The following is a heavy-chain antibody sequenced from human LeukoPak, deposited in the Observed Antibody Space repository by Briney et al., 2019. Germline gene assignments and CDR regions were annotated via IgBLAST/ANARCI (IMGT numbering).Heavy chain of an antibody. J-gene: IGHJ3*02. CDR1: GGSFSGYY. Sequence: SETLSLTCAVYGGSFSGYYWSWIRQPPGKGLEWIGEINHSGSTNYNPSLKSRVTVSVDTSKNQFSLKLSSVTAADTAVYYCARERSYDAFDIWGQGTMVTVSS. V-gene: IGHV4-34*01. CDR2: INHSGST. D-gene: IGHD3-10*01. CDR3: ARERSYDAFDI.